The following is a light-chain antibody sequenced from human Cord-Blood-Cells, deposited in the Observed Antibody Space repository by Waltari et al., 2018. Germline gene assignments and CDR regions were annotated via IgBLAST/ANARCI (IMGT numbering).Light chain of an antibody. J-gene: IGKJ2*01. V-gene: IGKV3-11*01. CDR2: DAS. CDR3: QQRSNWPPYT. Sequence: EIVLPQPPATLSLSPGERATLSCMASQSVSSYLAWYQQKPAQAARLLIYDASNRATGIPARFSGSGSGTDFTLTISSLEPEDFAVYYCQQRSNWPPYTFGQGTKLEIK. CDR1: QSVSSY.